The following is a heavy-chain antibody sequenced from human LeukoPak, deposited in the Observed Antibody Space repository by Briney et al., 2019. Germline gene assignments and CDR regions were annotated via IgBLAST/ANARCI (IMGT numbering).Heavy chain of an antibody. CDR2: ISAGDVST. J-gene: IGHJ6*02. CDR1: GFTFTNYA. D-gene: IGHD3-10*01. CDR3: AKVREENMARGARYGMDV. V-gene: IGHV3-23*01. Sequence: PGGSLRLSCAASGFTFTNYAMTWVRQAPGKGLEWVSGISAGDVSTYYADSVKGRFTISRDHSMNTLYLQMISLRAEDTAVYFCAKVREENMARGARYGMDVWGQGTTVTVSS.